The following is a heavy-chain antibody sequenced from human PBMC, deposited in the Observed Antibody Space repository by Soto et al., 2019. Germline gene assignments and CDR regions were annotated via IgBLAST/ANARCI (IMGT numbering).Heavy chain of an antibody. CDR3: ATAIGPTLFDY. CDR2: IGTAGDT. D-gene: IGHD3-22*01. Sequence: EVQLVESGGGLVQPGGSLRLSCSASGFTFSSYDMHWVRQGPGKGLEWVSAIGTAGDTNYAGSVKGRFTISRENAKISLYLQMNSLRAGDTAIYFCATAIGPTLFDYWGQGTLVTVSS. V-gene: IGHV3-13*04. J-gene: IGHJ4*02. CDR1: GFTFSSYD.